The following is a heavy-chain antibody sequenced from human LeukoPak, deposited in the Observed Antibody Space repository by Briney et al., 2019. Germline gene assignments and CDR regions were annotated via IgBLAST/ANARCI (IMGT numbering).Heavy chain of an antibody. CDR3: ARELVRYPTYYYYGMDV. D-gene: IGHD2-2*01. J-gene: IGHJ6*02. Sequence: GRSLRLSCAASGFTFSSYAMHLVRQAPGKGLEWVAVRSYDGSNKYYADSVKGRFTISRDNSKNTLYLQMNSLRAEDTAVYYCARELVRYPTYYYYGMDVWGQGTTVTVSS. CDR1: GFTFSSYA. V-gene: IGHV3-30-3*01. CDR2: RSYDGSNK.